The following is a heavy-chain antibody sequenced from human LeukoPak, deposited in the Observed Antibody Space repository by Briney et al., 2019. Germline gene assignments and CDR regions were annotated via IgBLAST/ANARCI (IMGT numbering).Heavy chain of an antibody. D-gene: IGHD6-19*01. CDR1: SFSXXY. J-gene: IGHJ4*02. CDR2: INHSGST. CDR3: ARGQGSGWLNY. Sequence: SFSXXYWSWIRQPPGKGLEWIGEINHSGSTNYNPSLKSRVTISVDTSKNQFSLKLSSVTAADTAVYYCARGQGSGWLNYWGQGTLVTVSS. V-gene: IGHV4-34*01.